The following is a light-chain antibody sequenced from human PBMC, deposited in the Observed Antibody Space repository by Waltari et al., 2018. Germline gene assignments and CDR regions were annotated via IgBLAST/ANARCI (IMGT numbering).Light chain of an antibody. CDR1: QSISYN. Sequence: DIQMSQSPSSLSASLGDRVPITCRASQSISYNLTWSQQRPGKAPKLLIYAASSLQSGVPSRFSGSGSGTDFTLTISSLQPADCASYYCQQSYRTPLTFGGGTKVEIK. V-gene: IGKV1-39*01. CDR2: AAS. CDR3: QQSYRTPLT. J-gene: IGKJ4*01.